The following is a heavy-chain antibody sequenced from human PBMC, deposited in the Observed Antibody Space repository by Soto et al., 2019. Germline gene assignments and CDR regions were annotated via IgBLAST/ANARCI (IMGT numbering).Heavy chain of an antibody. CDR2: IYYSGST. D-gene: IGHD3-22*01. Sequence: QLHLQESGPGLVKPSETLSLTCTASGVSINSDSYYWGWIRQPPGKGLEWIGSIYYSGSTYYNPSLTSRVTISVDTPKNQFSLKLSSVTAADTAVYYCARQPHPYYDTSGTSQGFDYWGQGTLVTVSS. V-gene: IGHV4-39*01. J-gene: IGHJ4*02. CDR1: GVSINSDSYY. CDR3: ARQPHPYYDTSGTSQGFDY.